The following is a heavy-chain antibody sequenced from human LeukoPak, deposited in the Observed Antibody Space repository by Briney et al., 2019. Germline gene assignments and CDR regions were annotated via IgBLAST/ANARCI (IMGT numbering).Heavy chain of an antibody. D-gene: IGHD3-16*01. J-gene: IGHJ6*02. CDR1: GFTFSSYS. Sequence: PGGSLRLSCAASGFTFSSYSMNWDRQAPGKGLEWVASINHNGNVNYYVDSVKGRFTISRDNAKNSLYLQMSNLRAEDTAVYFCARGGGLDVWGQGATVTVSS. CDR3: ARGGGLDV. V-gene: IGHV3-7*03. CDR2: INHNGNVN.